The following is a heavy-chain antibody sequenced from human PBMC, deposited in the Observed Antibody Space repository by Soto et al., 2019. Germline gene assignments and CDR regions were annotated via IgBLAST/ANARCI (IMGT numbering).Heavy chain of an antibody. J-gene: IGHJ4*02. CDR2: INHSGST. D-gene: IGHD5-18*01. CDR1: GGSISSYY. CDR3: ARDGTLYSYGYDY. Sequence: SEILSLTCTASGGSISSYYWTWIRQPPGTGLEWIGEINHSGSTNYNPSLKSRVTISVDTSKNQFSLKLSSVTAADTAVYYCARDGTLYSYGYDYWGQGTLVTVSS. V-gene: IGHV4-34*01.